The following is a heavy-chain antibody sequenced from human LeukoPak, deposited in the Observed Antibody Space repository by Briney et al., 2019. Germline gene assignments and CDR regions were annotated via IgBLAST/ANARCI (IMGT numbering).Heavy chain of an antibody. CDR1: GFTFSSYA. J-gene: IGHJ4*02. D-gene: IGHD6-19*01. Sequence: PGGSLRLSCAASGFTFSSYAMHCVRQAPGKGLEWVAVISYDGSNKYYADSVKGRFTISRDNSKNTLYLQMNSLRAEDTAVYYCAREGSIAVAGTFDYWGQGTLVTVSS. V-gene: IGHV3-30*04. CDR2: ISYDGSNK. CDR3: AREGSIAVAGTFDY.